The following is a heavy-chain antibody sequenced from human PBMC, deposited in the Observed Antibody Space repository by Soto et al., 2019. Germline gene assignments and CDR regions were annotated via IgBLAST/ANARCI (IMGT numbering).Heavy chain of an antibody. Sequence: PGGSLRLSCAASGFTFSSYGMHWVRQAPGKGLEWVAVIWYDGSDKYYADSVKGRFTISRDNSKNTLYLQMNSLRAEDTAVYYCARERCSGCNCYLKYWGQGTLVTVSS. CDR3: ARERCSGCNCYLKY. CDR1: GFTFSSYG. J-gene: IGHJ4*02. CDR2: IWYDGSDK. D-gene: IGHD2-15*01. V-gene: IGHV3-33*01.